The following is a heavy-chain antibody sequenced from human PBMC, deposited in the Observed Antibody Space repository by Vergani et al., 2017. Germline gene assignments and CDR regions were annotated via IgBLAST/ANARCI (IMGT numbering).Heavy chain of an antibody. CDR2: ISYNGGRT. J-gene: IGHJ4*02. CDR3: AKDYNIMGALDY. CDR1: GFTFNIYA. V-gene: IGHV3-23*01. D-gene: IGHD1-26*01. Sequence: LLESGGGLVQPGGSLRLSCAASGFTFNIYAMSWVRQAPGKGLNWVSTISYNGGRTYYADSVTGRFTISRDSSKDTLFLQLKNLRAEDTAVYYCAKDYNIMGALDYWGQGTLVAVSS.